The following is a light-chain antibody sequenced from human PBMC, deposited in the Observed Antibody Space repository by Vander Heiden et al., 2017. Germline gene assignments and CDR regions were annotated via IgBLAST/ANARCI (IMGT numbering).Light chain of an antibody. CDR2: DAS. CDR3: QQYGSSPPVT. V-gene: IGKV3-20*01. CDR1: QSVSSSY. Sequence: EIGLTQSPGTLSLSPGERATLSCRASQSVSSSYLAWYQQKPGQAPRLLIYDASSRATGIPDRFSGSGSGTDFTLTISRLEPEDFAVYYCQQYGSSPPVTFGGGTKVEIK. J-gene: IGKJ4*01.